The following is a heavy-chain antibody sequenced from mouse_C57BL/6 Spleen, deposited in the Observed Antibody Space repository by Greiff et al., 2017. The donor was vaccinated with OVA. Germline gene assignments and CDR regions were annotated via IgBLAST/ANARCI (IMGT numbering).Heavy chain of an antibody. V-gene: IGHV5-2*01. Sequence: DVMLVESGGGLVQPGESLKLSCESNEYEFPSHDMSWVRKTPEKRLELVAAINSDGGSTYYPDTMERRFIISRDNTKKTLYLQMSSLRSEDTALYYCARHGGYGYDDAMDYWGQGTSVTVSS. D-gene: IGHD2-2*01. CDR1: EYEFPSHD. CDR2: INSDGGST. J-gene: IGHJ4*01. CDR3: ARHGGYGYDDAMDY.